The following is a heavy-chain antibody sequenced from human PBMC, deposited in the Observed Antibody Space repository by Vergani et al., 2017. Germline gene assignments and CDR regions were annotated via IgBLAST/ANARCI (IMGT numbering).Heavy chain of an antibody. V-gene: IGHV1-69-2*01. CDR1: GYTFGDYY. CDR2: IDPEDGEL. Sequence: EVHLVQSGAEVKKPGATVKISCKVSGYTFGDYYIHWVQQAPGKGLEWMGLIDPEDGELRYAKKFQGRVTITADMSTATAYMELSSLRSEDTAIYYCATNYDNRGYVAYWGQGTLITVSS. J-gene: IGHJ4*02. CDR3: ATNYDNRGYVAY. D-gene: IGHD3-22*01.